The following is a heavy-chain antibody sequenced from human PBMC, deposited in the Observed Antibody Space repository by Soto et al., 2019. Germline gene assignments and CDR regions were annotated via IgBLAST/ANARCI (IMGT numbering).Heavy chain of an antibody. J-gene: IGHJ6*03. CDR1: GGSISSSSYY. V-gene: IGHV4-39*01. CDR3: ARHRGYCSSTSCYGLYYYYYMDV. Sequence: SETLSLTCTVSGGSISSSSYYWGWIRQPPGKGLEWIGSIYYSGSTYYNPSLKSRVTISVDTSKNQFSLKLSSVTAADTAVYYCARHRGYCSSTSCYGLYYYYYMDVWGKGTTVTVSS. CDR2: IYYSGST. D-gene: IGHD2-2*01.